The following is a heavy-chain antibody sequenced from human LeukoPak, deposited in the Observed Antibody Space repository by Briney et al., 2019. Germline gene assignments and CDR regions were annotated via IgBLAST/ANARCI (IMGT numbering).Heavy chain of an antibody. CDR3: XRHXXXXSSXYXXQ. J-gene: IGHJ4*02. CDR1: GYSISSGYH. Sequence: SETLSLTCAVSGYSISSGYHWGWIRQPPGKWLEWIGNIYHSGSTYYNPSLKIRVNISVDTSKNQFSLKLNSVTAANTAVYYCXRHXXXXSSXYXXQWGQGIL. D-gene: IGHD3-22*01. V-gene: IGHV4-38-2*01. CDR2: IYHSGST.